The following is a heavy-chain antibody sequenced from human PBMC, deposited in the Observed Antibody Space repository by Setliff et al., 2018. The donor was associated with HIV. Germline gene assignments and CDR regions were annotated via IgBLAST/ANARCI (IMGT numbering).Heavy chain of an antibody. D-gene: IGHD3-10*01. J-gene: IGHJ6*02. CDR2: IHHSGNT. V-gene: IGHV4-34*01. CDR1: GGSFSAYY. Sequence: SETLSLTCAVYGGSFSAYYWTWIRQPPGRGLEWIGAIHHSGNTYYNPSLKSRVTISVDTSKNLFSLKVNSVTAADTAVYYCARHDITLVRGLVWGQGTTVTAP. CDR3: ARHDITLVRGLV.